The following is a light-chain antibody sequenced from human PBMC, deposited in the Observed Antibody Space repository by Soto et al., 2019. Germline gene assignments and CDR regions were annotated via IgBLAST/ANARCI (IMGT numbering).Light chain of an antibody. V-gene: IGKV3-15*01. CDR1: QSVSSN. J-gene: IGKJ2*01. CDR3: QQYNNWPPYT. CDR2: GAS. Sequence: EIVMTQSPATLSVSPGERATLSCRASQSVSSNLAWYQQKPGQAPRLLIYGASTRATGIPARFSGSESGTKFTLTISSLQFEDFAVYYCQQYNNWPPYTFGQGTKVDIK.